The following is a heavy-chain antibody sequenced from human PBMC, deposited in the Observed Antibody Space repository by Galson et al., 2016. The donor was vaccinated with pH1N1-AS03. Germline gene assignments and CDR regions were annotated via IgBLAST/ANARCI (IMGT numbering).Heavy chain of an antibody. CDR1: GFTFSSYW. CDR2: IKEDGSVK. Sequence: SLRLPCAGSGFTFSSYWMSWVRQAPGKGLEWVANIKEDGSVKYYVDSVKGRFTISSDNARNSVYLQMNSLRADDTDVYYCARAIGAAVSAWGQGTLVTFSS. J-gene: IGHJ4*02. CDR3: ARAIGAAVSA. V-gene: IGHV3-7*03. D-gene: IGHD6-13*01.